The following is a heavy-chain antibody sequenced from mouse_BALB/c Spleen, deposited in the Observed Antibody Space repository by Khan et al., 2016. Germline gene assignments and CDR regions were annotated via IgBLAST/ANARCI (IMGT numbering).Heavy chain of an antibody. Sequence: QIQLVQSGPELKRPGKTVKISCKASGYTFTNYGINWVKQAPGKGLKWMGWINTYSGESTYADDFKGRFAFSLETSANTAYLQINNLKNEDTATSFYARYSYYYASTRYIDVWGAGTTVTVSS. V-gene: IGHV9-3-1*01. J-gene: IGHJ1*01. D-gene: IGHD1-1*01. CDR1: GYTFTNYG. CDR3: ARYSYYYASTRYIDV. CDR2: INTYSGES.